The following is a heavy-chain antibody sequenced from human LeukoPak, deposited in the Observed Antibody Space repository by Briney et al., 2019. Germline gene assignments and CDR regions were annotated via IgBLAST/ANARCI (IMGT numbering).Heavy chain of an antibody. CDR1: GYTFTSYG. D-gene: IGHD1-26*01. J-gene: IGHJ5*02. V-gene: IGHV1-46*01. CDR3: ARGRIVGETSWFDP. Sequence: GASVKVSCKASGYTFTSYGISWVRQAPGQGLEWMGIINLSGGSTSYAQKFQGRVTMTRDTSTSTVYMELSSLRSDDTAVYYCARGRIVGETSWFDPWGQGTLVTVSS. CDR2: INLSGGST.